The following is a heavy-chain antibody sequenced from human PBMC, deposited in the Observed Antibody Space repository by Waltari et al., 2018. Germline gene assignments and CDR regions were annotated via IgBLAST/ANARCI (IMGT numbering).Heavy chain of an antibody. CDR3: ARLEWLSRYYFDY. V-gene: IGHV3-7*01. D-gene: IGHD3-3*01. J-gene: IGHJ4*02. Sequence: EVQLVESGGGLVQPGGSLRLSCAASGFTFSSYWMSWVRQAPGKGVEGVDNIKQDGSEKYYVDSVNGRFTISRDNAKNSLYLQMNSLRAEETAVYYCARLEWLSRYYFDYWGQGTLVTVSS. CDR2: IKQDGSEK. CDR1: GFTFSSYW.